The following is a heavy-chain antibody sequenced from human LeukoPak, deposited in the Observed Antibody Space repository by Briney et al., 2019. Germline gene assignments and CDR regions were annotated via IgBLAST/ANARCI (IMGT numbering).Heavy chain of an antibody. CDR1: GFTFSGSA. D-gene: IGHD4-17*01. CDR3: TRIDNPDYGDYMNAFDI. V-gene: IGHV3-73*01. J-gene: IGHJ3*02. CDR2: IRSKANSYET. Sequence: GGSLRLPCATSGFTFSGSAMHWVRQASGKGLEWVGRIRSKANSYETVYAASVKGRFTISRDDSENTAYLQMNSLKTEDTAVYYCTRIDNPDYGDYMNAFDIWGQGTMVTVSS.